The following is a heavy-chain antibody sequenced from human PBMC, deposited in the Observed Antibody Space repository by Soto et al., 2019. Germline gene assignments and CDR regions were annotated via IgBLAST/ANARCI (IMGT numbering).Heavy chain of an antibody. V-gene: IGHV4-39*01. CDR3: GKVLVGATLQNDFDS. Sequence: QLRLQESGPGLVKPSETLSLTCTVSGASINSNDYFWAWIRQPPGKGLAWIASIYHNGATHYNPSLKGRVTISIDTSKNQFSLKLNSVTAADTAVYYCGKVLVGATLQNDFDSWGQGALVTVSS. J-gene: IGHJ4*02. CDR1: GASINSNDYF. D-gene: IGHD1-26*01. CDR2: IYHNGAT.